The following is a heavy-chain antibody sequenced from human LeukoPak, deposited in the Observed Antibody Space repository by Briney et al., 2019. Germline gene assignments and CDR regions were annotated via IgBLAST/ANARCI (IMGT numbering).Heavy chain of an antibody. V-gene: IGHV1-69*13. J-gene: IGHJ6*03. CDR2: IIPIFGTA. Sequence: GASVKVSCKASGGTFSSYAISWVRQAPGQGLEWMGGIIPIFGTANYAQKFQGRVTITADESTSTAYMELSSLRSEDTAVYYCARDLYYYGSGSYYNVPYYYYMDVWGKGTTVTISS. CDR3: ARDLYYYGSGSYYNVPYYYYMDV. CDR1: GGTFSSYA. D-gene: IGHD3-10*01.